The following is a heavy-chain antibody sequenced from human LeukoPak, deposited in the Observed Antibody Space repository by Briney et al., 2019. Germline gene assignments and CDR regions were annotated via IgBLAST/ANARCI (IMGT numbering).Heavy chain of an antibody. CDR1: GFTISSYG. J-gene: IGHJ4*02. Sequence: GGSLRLSCAASGFTISSYGMHWVRQAPGKGLEWVAFIRYDGSNKYYADSVKGRFTISRDNSKNTLYLQMNSLRAEDTAVYYCAKDDLYGDPFDYWGQGTLVTVSS. V-gene: IGHV3-30*02. D-gene: IGHD4-17*01. CDR2: IRYDGSNK. CDR3: AKDDLYGDPFDY.